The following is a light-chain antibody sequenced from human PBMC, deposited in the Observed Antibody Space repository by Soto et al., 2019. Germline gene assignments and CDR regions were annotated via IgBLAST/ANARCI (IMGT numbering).Light chain of an antibody. CDR1: SSSIGRNT. CDR3: AACDDSLNGWV. CDR2: TNN. Sequence: QSVLTQPPSASATPGQRVTISCSGSSSSIGRNTVDWYQQLPGTAPKLLVYTNNQRPSGVPDRFSGSKSGTSGSLAISGLQSEDEADYYCAACDDSLNGWVFGGGTKLTVL. V-gene: IGLV1-44*01. J-gene: IGLJ3*02.